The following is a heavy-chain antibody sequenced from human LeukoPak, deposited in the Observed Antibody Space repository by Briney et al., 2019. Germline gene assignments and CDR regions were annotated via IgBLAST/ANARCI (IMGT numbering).Heavy chain of an antibody. CDR3: ANVPLDSGVDY. J-gene: IGHJ4*01. V-gene: IGHV1-2*02. CDR1: GCTFSYYY. CDR2: INPNSGGT. D-gene: IGHD1-26*01. Sequence: ASVTVTFKSSGCTFSYYYTHGVRQAPARGVEGMGWINPNSGGTNYAQTLQGRVTMTRDTSISTPYMELSRLRAADTAVCYCANVPLDSGVDYCGQGTLVTVSS.